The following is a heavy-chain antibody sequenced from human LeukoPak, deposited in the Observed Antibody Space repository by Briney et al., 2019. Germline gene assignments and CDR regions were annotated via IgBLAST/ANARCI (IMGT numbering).Heavy chain of an antibody. D-gene: IGHD2-2*01. CDR2: IRSKAYGGTT. V-gene: IGHV3-49*04. CDR1: GFTFGDYA. CDR3: TRVQGSSTS. J-gene: IGHJ1*01. Sequence: GGSLRLSCTASGFTFGDYAMSWVRQAPGKGLEWVGFIRSKAYGGTTEYAASVIGRFTISRDDSKSIAYLQMNSLKTEDTAVYYCTRVQGSSTSWGQGTLVTVSS.